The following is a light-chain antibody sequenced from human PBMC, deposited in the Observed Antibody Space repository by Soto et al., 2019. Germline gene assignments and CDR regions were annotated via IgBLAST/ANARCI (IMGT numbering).Light chain of an antibody. CDR3: SSYTRTSSYV. V-gene: IGLV2-14*01. J-gene: IGLJ1*01. CDR1: SSDIGNYDY. CDR2: EVS. Sequence: QSALTQPASVSGSPGQSIPISCTGTSSDIGNYDYVSWFQQHPGKAPKLLISEVSNRPSGVSYRFSGSKSGTTASLTISGLQAEDEADYYCSSYTRTSSYVFGGGTKLTVL.